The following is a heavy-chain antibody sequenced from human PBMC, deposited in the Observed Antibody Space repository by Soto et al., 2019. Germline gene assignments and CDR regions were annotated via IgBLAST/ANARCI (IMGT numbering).Heavy chain of an antibody. CDR3: ARERSGSYLSYYGMDV. Sequence: GGALRLSSEASGFTFSSYDMHRVRQATGKGLEWVSAIGTAGDTYYPGSVKGRFTISRENAKNSLYLQMNSLRAGDTAVYYCARERSGSYLSYYGMDVWGQGTTVTVSS. J-gene: IGHJ6*02. V-gene: IGHV3-13*01. CDR2: IGTAGDT. CDR1: GFTFSSYD. D-gene: IGHD1-26*01.